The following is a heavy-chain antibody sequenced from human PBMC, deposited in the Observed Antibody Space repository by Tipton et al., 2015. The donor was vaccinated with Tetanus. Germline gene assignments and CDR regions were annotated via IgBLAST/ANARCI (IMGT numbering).Heavy chain of an antibody. CDR1: DASISNDY. D-gene: IGHD6-13*01. V-gene: IGHV4-59*01. Sequence: LRLSCTVSDASISNDYWAWIRQAPGMGLEWIGYISDRGSTDYNPSLKSRVTMSLDTSKKQFSLKLSSMTAADTAVYYCARGRQRLVPAGFDLWGQGTLVTVSS. J-gene: IGHJ5*02. CDR3: ARGRQRLVPAGFDL. CDR2: ISDRGST.